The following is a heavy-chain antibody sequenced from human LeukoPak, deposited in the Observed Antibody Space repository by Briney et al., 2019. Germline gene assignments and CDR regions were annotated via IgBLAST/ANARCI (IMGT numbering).Heavy chain of an antibody. V-gene: IGHV3-74*01. Sequence: GGSLRLSCAASGFTFSSYWMHWVRQAPGKGLVWVSRINTDGSSTSYADSVKGRFTISRDNARNTLYLQMNSLRAEDTAVYYCARASGLERLAPLDYWGQGTLVTVSS. CDR3: ARASGLERLAPLDY. D-gene: IGHD1-1*01. J-gene: IGHJ4*02. CDR2: INTDGSST. CDR1: GFTFSSYW.